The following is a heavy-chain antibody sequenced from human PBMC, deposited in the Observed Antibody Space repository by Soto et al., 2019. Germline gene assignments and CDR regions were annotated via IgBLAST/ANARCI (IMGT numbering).Heavy chain of an antibody. D-gene: IGHD3-16*01. V-gene: IGHV1-18*01. CDR1: GYTFTNFG. J-gene: IGHJ4*02. CDR3: ARGGTPINS. Sequence: QVHLVQSGAEVKKPGASVKVSCTASGYTFTNFGISWVRQDPGQGLEWMGWVSAYNGNTNYAQKFQARVTITTDTSTSTAYMELRSLRSDDTAVYYCARGGTPINSLGQGTLVTVSS. CDR2: VSAYNGNT.